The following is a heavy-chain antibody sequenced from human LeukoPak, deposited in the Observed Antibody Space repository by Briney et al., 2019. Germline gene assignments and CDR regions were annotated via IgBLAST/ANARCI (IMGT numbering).Heavy chain of an antibody. D-gene: IGHD4-17*01. CDR3: AEALYGDYVAPTDY. CDR1: GFTFDDYA. Sequence: GGSLRLSCAASGFTFDDYAMHWVRQAPGKGLEWVSGISWNSGSIGYADSVKGRFTISRDNAKNSLYLQMNSLRAEDTALYYCAEALYGDYVAPTDYWGQGTLVTVSS. V-gene: IGHV3-9*01. CDR2: ISWNSGSI. J-gene: IGHJ4*02.